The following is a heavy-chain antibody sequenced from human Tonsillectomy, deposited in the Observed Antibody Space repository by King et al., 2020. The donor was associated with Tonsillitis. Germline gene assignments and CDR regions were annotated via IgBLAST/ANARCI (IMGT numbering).Heavy chain of an antibody. Sequence: TLKESGPTLVKPTQTLTLTCTFSGFSLSTSGVGVGWIRQPPGKALEWLALIYWNDNKRYSPSLKSRLTITKDTSKNQVVLTMTNMDPVDTATYFCANRWTWAVAWGYFDFRGPGTLVTVSS. D-gene: IGHD6-19*01. CDR3: ANRWTWAVAWGYFDF. V-gene: IGHV2-5*01. CDR2: IYWNDNK. J-gene: IGHJ4*02. CDR1: GFSLSTSGVG.